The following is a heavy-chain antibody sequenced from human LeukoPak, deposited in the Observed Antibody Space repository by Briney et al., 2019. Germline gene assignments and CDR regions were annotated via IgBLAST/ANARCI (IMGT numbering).Heavy chain of an antibody. CDR1: GFTFSSYG. V-gene: IGHV3-33*01. CDR3: ATVGATAQYYYYYMDV. J-gene: IGHJ6*03. Sequence: GGSLRLSCAASGFTFSSYGMHWVRQAPGKRLEWVAVIWYDGSNKYYADSVKGRFTISRDNSKNTLYLQMNSLRAEDTAVYYCATVGATAQYYYYYMDVWGKGTTVTVSS. D-gene: IGHD1-26*01. CDR2: IWYDGSNK.